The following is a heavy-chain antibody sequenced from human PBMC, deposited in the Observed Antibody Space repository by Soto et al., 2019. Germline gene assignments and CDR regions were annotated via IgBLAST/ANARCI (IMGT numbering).Heavy chain of an antibody. V-gene: IGHV3-23*01. Sequence: EVQLLESGGGLVQPGGSLRLSCTASGFTFSSHAMSWVRQAPGKQLEWVSAISGSAGLTFYADSVKGRFTISRDNSKNTLYLQMNSLRAEDTAVYYCAKDWVSGSSPYWGQGTLDTVSS. CDR2: ISGSAGLT. CDR3: AKDWVSGSSPY. D-gene: IGHD2-15*01. J-gene: IGHJ4*02. CDR1: GFTFSSHA.